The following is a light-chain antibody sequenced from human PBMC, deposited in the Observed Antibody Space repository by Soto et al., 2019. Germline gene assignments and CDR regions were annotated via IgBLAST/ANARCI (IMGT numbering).Light chain of an antibody. CDR3: QQYGTSPWT. V-gene: IGKV3-20*01. CDR2: AAS. CDR1: QSVSSNY. J-gene: IGKJ1*01. Sequence: EIVLTQSPGTLSLSPGEIATLSCRASQSVSSNYLAWYQQKPGQAPRLLIYAASNRATGIPDRFSGSGSETDFALTISRLEPEDFVVYYCQQYGTSPWTFGQGTKVESK.